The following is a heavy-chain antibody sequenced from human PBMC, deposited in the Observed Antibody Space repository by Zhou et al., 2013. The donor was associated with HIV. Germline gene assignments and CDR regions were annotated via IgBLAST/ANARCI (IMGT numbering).Heavy chain of an antibody. CDR1: GYNFGIYA. D-gene: IGHD1-26*01. Sequence: QVHLVQSGAEVKKPGASVKVSCTASGYNFGIYAVTWVRQAPGQGLEWMGWISAYNGNTNYAQKFQDRVTMTTDTSTSTAYMELRSLRSDDTAVYYCAREPSAHYRHYLDYWGQGTLVTVSS. CDR2: ISAYNGNT. CDR3: AREPSAHYRHYLDY. V-gene: IGHV1-18*01. J-gene: IGHJ4*02.